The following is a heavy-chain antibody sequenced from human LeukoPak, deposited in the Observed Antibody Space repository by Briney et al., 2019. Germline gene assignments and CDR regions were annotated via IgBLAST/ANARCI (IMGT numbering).Heavy chain of an antibody. D-gene: IGHD3-9*01. CDR2: INHSGST. V-gene: IGHV4-34*01. Sequence: WIRQPPGKGLEWIGEINHSGSTNYNPPLKSRVTISVDTSKNQFSLKLSSVTAADTAVYYCARLPRVLRYFDWLPFGLYGMDVWGQGTTVTVSS. CDR3: ARLPRVLRYFDWLPFGLYGMDV. J-gene: IGHJ6*02.